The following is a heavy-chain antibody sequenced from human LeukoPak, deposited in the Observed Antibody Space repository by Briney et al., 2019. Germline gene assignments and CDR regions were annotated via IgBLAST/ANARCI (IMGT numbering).Heavy chain of an antibody. V-gene: IGHV3-21*01. CDR3: AKGPTPLSSRGWIDP. Sequence: GGSLRLSCAASGFTFSSYSVNWVRQAPGKGLEWVSSISSSGNYIEYADSVKGRFTISRDNAKNSLYLQMNSLRAEDTAVYYCAKGPTPLSSRGWIDPWGQGILVTVSS. J-gene: IGHJ5*02. CDR2: ISSSGNYI. D-gene: IGHD6-13*01. CDR1: GFTFSSYS.